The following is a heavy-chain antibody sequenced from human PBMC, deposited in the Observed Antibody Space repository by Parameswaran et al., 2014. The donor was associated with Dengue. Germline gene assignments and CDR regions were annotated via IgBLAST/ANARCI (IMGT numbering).Heavy chain of an antibody. Sequence: WVRQAPGQRLEWIGWIVVGSGKTNYAQKFQERVTITRDMSTSTAYMELSSLRSEDTAIYYCAADNTVTLQWGQGTLVTVSS. CDR2: IVVGSGKT. J-gene: IGHJ4*02. V-gene: IGHV1-58*01. CDR3: AADNTVTLQ. D-gene: IGHD4-17*01.